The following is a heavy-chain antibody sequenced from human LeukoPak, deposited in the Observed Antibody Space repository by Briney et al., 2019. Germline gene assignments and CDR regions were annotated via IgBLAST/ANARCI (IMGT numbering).Heavy chain of an antibody. J-gene: IGHJ4*02. CDR2: IYHSGST. CDR3: AREIHDYGSYYFDY. D-gene: IGHD4-17*01. V-gene: IGHV4-61*01. CDR1: GGSVSSGSYY. Sequence: SETLSLTCTVSGGSVSSGSYYWSWIRQPPGKGLEWIGYIYHSGSTNYNPSLKSRVTISVDTSKNQFSLKLSSVTAADTAVYYCAREIHDYGSYYFDYWGQGTLVTVSS.